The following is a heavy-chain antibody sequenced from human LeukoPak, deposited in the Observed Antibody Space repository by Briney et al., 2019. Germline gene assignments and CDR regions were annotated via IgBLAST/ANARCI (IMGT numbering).Heavy chain of an antibody. J-gene: IGHJ5*02. V-gene: IGHV3-15*01. CDR2: VKTKGDGGAA. CDR1: GITFTNAW. CDR3: TTDRMIYATNWAVSWFDP. D-gene: IGHD2-8*01. Sequence: GGSLRLSCAASGITFTNAWLTWVRQAPGKGLEWVGRVKTKGDGGAADYAAPVKGRFTISRDDSTKTVYLQMNSLKTEDTAVYYCTTDRMIYATNWAVSWFDPWGQGTLVTVSS.